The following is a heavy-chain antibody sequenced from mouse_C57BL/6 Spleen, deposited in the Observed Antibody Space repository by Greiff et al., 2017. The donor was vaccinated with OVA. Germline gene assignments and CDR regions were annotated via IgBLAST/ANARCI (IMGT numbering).Heavy chain of an antibody. V-gene: IGHV1-52*01. CDR2: IDPSDSET. Sequence: VKLQQPGAELVRPGSSVKLSCKASGYTFTSYWMHWVKQRPIQGLEWIGNIDPSDSETHYNQKFKDKATLTVDKSSSTAYMQLRSMTSAGAAVYYCASYCNSLGSWGQGPTLTVSS. CDR1: GYTFTSYW. J-gene: IGHJ2*01. D-gene: IGHD1-1*01. CDR3: ASYCNSLGS.